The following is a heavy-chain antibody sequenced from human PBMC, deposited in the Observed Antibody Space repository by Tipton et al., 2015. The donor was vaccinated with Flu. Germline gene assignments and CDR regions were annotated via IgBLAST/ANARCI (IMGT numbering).Heavy chain of an antibody. CDR3: ARDPAPLLTYYYDSSGPWYFDY. D-gene: IGHD3-22*01. V-gene: IGHV1-2*02. CDR1: GYTFTGYY. CDR2: INPNSGGT. Sequence: QSGAEVKKPGASVKVSCKASGYTFTGYYMHWVRQAPGQGLEWMGWINPNSGGTNYAQKFQGRVTMTRDTSISTAYMELSRLRSDDTAGYYCARDPAPLLTYYYDSSGPWYFDYWGQGTLVTVSS. J-gene: IGHJ4*02.